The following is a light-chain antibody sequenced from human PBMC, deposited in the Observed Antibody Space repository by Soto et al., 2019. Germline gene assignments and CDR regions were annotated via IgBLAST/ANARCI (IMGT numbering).Light chain of an antibody. CDR2: DVS. V-gene: IGKV1-13*02. J-gene: IGKJ2*01. CDR1: QGISSG. Sequence: AIQLTQSPSSLSASVGDRVTITCRASQGISSGLAWYQQKAGTPPNLLIYDVSSLESGVPSRFSGSGSGTDFTLTISSLQPEDVATYYCQQFNGFPLTFGQGTKLEIK. CDR3: QQFNGFPLT.